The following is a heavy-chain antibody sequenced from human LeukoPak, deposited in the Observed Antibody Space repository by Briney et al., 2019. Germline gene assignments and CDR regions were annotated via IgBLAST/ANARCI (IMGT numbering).Heavy chain of an antibody. CDR1: AFTFSNYW. Sequence: GGSLRLSCAASAFTFSNYWMHWVRQAPGKGLVWVSRINTDGSSTTYADSVKGRFTISRDNARQSLYLQMSDLRAEDTAVYYCATYTYWVAGDVWGQGTTVTVSS. CDR2: INTDGSST. V-gene: IGHV3-74*01. J-gene: IGHJ6*02. CDR3: ATYTYWVAGDV. D-gene: IGHD3-16*01.